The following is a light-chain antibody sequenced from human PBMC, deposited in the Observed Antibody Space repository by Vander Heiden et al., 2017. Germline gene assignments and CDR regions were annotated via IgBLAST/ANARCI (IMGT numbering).Light chain of an antibody. V-gene: IGLV2-14*01. J-gene: IGLJ1*01. CDR2: EVN. Sequence: QSSLTQPASGTGFPGQSITISCTGTRSDVGDHNHVSWYQQHPGKVPKFLIYEVNNRPSGVSNRFSGSKSGNTASLTISGLQAEDEADYYCSSYTSSSTLVFGTGTKVTVL. CDR3: SSYTSSSTLV. CDR1: RSDVGDHNH.